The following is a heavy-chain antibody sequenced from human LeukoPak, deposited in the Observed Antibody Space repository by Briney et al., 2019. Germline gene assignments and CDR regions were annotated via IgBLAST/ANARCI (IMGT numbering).Heavy chain of an antibody. V-gene: IGHV3-21*01. CDR1: GFTFSSYS. CDR3: ARDLRYSGSRYAFDT. Sequence: GGSLRLSCAASGFTFSSYSMNWVRQAPGKGLEWVSSISSSSSYIYYADSVKGRFTISRDNAKNSLYLQMNSLRAEDTAVYYCARDLRYSGSRYAFDTWGQGTMVTVSS. CDR2: ISSSSSYI. D-gene: IGHD1-26*01. J-gene: IGHJ3*02.